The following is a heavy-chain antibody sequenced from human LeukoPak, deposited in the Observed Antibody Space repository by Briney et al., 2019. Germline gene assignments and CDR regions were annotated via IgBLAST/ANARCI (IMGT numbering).Heavy chain of an antibody. J-gene: IGHJ4*02. Sequence: SETLSLTCTVSGGSISNYYWSWIRQPPGKGLEWIAYIYYSGSTNYNPSLKSRVTISVDKSKNQFSLKLSSVTAADTAVYYCARDSVIYFDYWGQGTLVTVSS. CDR1: GGSISNYY. V-gene: IGHV4-59*01. D-gene: IGHD2-21*01. CDR3: ARDSVIYFDY. CDR2: IYYSGST.